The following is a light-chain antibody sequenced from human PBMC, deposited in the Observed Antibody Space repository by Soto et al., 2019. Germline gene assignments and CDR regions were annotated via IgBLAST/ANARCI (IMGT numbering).Light chain of an antibody. CDR3: QQYGSSGT. V-gene: IGKV3-20*01. J-gene: IGKJ1*01. CDR2: GAS. CDR1: QSVSNNY. Sequence: ELVLTQSPGTLSLSPGDRATLSCRASQSVSNNYLAWYQQTPGQPTRLLISGASNRATGIPDRFSGSGSGTDFPLTISRLEPEDFAVYYCQQYGSSGTFGQGTKVDIK.